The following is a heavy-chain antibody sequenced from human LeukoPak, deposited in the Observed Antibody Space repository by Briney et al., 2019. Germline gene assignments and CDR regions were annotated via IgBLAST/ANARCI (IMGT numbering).Heavy chain of an antibody. Sequence: SETLSLTCTLSGGSISIGGYYGSWIRQHPREGLEWIGYIYYSGSTYYNPSLKSPVTQSVHTSKNQFSLKLSSVTAAYTAVYNCARDIGLDDAFDIWGQGTMVTVSS. CDR1: GGSISIGGYY. CDR3: ARDIGLDDAFDI. D-gene: IGHD2-15*01. V-gene: IGHV4-31*01. CDR2: IYYSGST. J-gene: IGHJ3*02.